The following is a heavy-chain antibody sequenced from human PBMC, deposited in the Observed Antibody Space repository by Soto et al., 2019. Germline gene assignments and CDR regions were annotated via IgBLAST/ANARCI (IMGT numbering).Heavy chain of an antibody. Sequence: QVQLVESGGGVVQPGRSLRLSCAASGFTFSSYVMHWVRQAPGKGLEWVAVISYDGSNKYYAYSVKGRFTIARDNSKNTLYLHMNSLRTDDRAVYYFANPDTDMVIAFVGVDYGGQGTRVTVSA. CDR1: GFTFSSYV. D-gene: IGHD5-18*01. CDR3: ANPDTDMVIAFVGVDY. J-gene: IGHJ4*02. V-gene: IGHV3-30*18. CDR2: ISYDGSNK.